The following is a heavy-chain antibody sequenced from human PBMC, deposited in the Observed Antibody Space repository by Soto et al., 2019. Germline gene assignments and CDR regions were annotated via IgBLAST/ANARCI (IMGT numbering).Heavy chain of an antibody. CDR1: GVSVSTNTQY. J-gene: IGHJ6*02. V-gene: IGHV4-39*07. Sequence: SETLSLTCTVSGVSVSTNTQYWGWIRQSPGKGLEWIGSIYYGGRTYYNPSLKSRVTISVDTSKNQFSLKLSSVTAADTAVYYCARGWGIAAGGAYYYYYYGMDVWGQGTTVTVSS. D-gene: IGHD6-13*01. CDR2: IYYGGRT. CDR3: ARGWGIAAGGAYYYYYYGMDV.